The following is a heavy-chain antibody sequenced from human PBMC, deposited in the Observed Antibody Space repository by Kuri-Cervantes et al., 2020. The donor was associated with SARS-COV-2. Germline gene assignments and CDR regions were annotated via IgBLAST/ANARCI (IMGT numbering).Heavy chain of an antibody. J-gene: IGHJ3*02. CDR3: ATDGRNYLGLGSYSLDDAFDI. V-gene: IGHV1-24*01. D-gene: IGHD3-10*01. Sequence: ASVKVSCKVSGYTLTQLSMHWVRQAPGKGLEWMGGFDPEDGETIYAQKFQGRVTMTEDTSTDTAYMELSSLRSEDTAVYYCATDGRNYLGLGSYSLDDAFDIWGQGTMVTVSS. CDR2: FDPEDGET. CDR1: GYTLTQLS.